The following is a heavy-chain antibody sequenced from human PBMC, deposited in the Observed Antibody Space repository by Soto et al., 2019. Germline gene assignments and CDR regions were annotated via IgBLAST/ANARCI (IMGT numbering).Heavy chain of an antibody. CDR2: INHSGST. CDR1: GGSFSGYY. D-gene: IGHD3-3*01. J-gene: IGHJ4*02. V-gene: IGHV4-34*01. CDR3: TRRFFALPPDY. Sequence: SETLSLTCAVYGGSFSGYYWSWIRQPPGKGLEWIGEINHSGSTNHNPSLNSRVTISVDTPKNQFSLNLRSVTAADTAVYYCTRRFFALPPDYWGPGTLVTVSS.